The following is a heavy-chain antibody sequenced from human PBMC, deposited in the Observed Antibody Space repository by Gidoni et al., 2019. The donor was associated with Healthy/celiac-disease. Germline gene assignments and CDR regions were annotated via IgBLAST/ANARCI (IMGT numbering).Heavy chain of an antibody. J-gene: IGHJ5*02. CDR2: ISVSGGST. D-gene: IGHD2-2*02. CDR1: GFTISSYA. CDR3: AKALHQLLYPVWFDP. V-gene: IGHV3-23*01. Sequence: EVQLLESGGGLVQPGGSLRLSCAASGFTISSYAMIWVRQAPGNGLEWVSAISVSGGSTYYEDSVKGRFTISRDNSKNTLYLQMNSLRAEDTAVYYCAKALHQLLYPVWFDPWGQGTLVTVSS.